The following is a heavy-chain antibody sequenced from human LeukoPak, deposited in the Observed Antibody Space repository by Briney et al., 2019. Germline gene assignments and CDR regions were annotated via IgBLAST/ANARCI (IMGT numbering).Heavy chain of an antibody. CDR3: AKNGDRGAYCTGGTRYPYFYYYTDV. CDR2: ISSTGGTT. Sequence: PGGSLRLSCAASGITFSSYGMSWVRQAPGKGLEWVSSISSTGGTTYYADSVKGRFTISRDNSKNTLYLQMNSLRAEDTAIYYCAKNGDRGAYCTGGTRYPYFYYYTDVWGKGTTVTI. CDR1: GITFSSYG. D-gene: IGHD2-15*01. V-gene: IGHV3-23*01. J-gene: IGHJ6*03.